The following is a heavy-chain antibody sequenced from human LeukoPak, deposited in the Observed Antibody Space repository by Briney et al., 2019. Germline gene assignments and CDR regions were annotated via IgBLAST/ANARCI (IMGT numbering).Heavy chain of an antibody. CDR1: GGSISSYY. CDR2: IYYSGST. D-gene: IGHD2-2*01. Sequence: PSETLSLTCTVSGGSISSYYWSWIRQPPGKGLEWIGYIYYSGSTNYNPSLKIRVTISLHTSNNPFSLQLSSVTDAHTAVYYCASHVAYCSSTSCYQGEDAFDIWGQGTMVTVSS. J-gene: IGHJ3*02. V-gene: IGHV4-59*01. CDR3: ASHVAYCSSTSCYQGEDAFDI.